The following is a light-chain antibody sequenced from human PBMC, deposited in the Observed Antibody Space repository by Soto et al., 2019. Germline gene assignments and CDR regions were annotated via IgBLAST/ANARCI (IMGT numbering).Light chain of an antibody. V-gene: IGKV2-28*01. CDR2: LGS. Sequence: DIVMTQSPLSLPVTPGEPASISCRSSQSLLHSDGYNYLDWYLQKPGQSPQLLIYLGSNRASGVPDRFSGSGAGTDFTLKISRVGAEDVGVYYCMQALQTAFTFGGGTKVEIK. J-gene: IGKJ4*01. CDR1: QSLLHSDGYNY. CDR3: MQALQTAFT.